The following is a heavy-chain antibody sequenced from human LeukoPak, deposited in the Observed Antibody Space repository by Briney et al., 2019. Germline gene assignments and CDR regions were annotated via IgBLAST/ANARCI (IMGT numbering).Heavy chain of an antibody. J-gene: IGHJ4*02. V-gene: IGHV3-23*01. CDR2: ISGSGGIK. CDR1: GFTFTSYA. Sequence: PGGSLRLSCAASGFTFTSYAMSWVRQAPGKGLEWVSTISGSGGIKYYADSVKGRFTISRDNSKNTLYLQMNSLRAEDTAVYYCAKLGGLRFLEWLLHFDYWGQGTLVTVSS. CDR3: AKLGGLRFLEWLLHFDY. D-gene: IGHD3-3*01.